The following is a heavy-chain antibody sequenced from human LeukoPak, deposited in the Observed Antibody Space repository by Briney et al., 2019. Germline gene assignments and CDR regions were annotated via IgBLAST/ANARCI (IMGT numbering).Heavy chain of an antibody. CDR2: ISPGDSDT. Sequence: GESLKISCRVSGYSFTTYWIAWVRQMPGKGLEWMGIISPGDSDTRYSPSFQGQVTISADRSISTAYLRWSSLKVSDTAMYYCARHSGSYLTPFDYWGQGTLVTVSS. CDR3: ARHSGSYLTPFDY. CDR1: GYSFTTYW. D-gene: IGHD1-26*01. V-gene: IGHV5-51*01. J-gene: IGHJ4*02.